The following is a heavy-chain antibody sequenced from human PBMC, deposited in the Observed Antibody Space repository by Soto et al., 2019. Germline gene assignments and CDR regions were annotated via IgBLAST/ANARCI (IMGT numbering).Heavy chain of an antibody. J-gene: IGHJ2*01. CDR2: IYPGDSDT. D-gene: IGHD3-16*01. Sequence: GESLKISCKGSGYSFTSYWIGWVRQMPGKGLEWMGIIYPGDSDTRYSPSFQGQVTISADKSISTAYLQWSSLKASDTAMYYCARQSPGGSVFRYGDWYFDLWGRGTLVTVSS. CDR1: GYSFTSYW. V-gene: IGHV5-51*01. CDR3: ARQSPGGSVFRYGDWYFDL.